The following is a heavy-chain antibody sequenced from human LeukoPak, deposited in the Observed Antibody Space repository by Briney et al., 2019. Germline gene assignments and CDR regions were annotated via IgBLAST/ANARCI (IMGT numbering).Heavy chain of an antibody. Sequence: GGSLRLSCAASGFTFSSYAMSWVRQAPGKGQEWVSAISGSGGSTYYADSVKGRFTISRDNSKNTLYLQMHSLRAEDTAVYYCARTRYSRYYYYYMDVWGKGTTVTVSS. CDR2: ISGSGGST. J-gene: IGHJ6*03. CDR1: GFTFSSYA. V-gene: IGHV3-23*01. CDR3: ARTRYSRYYYYYMDV. D-gene: IGHD4-11*01.